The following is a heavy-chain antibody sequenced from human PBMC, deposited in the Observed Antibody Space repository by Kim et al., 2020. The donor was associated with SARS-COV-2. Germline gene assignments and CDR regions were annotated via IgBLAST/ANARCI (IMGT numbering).Heavy chain of an antibody. CDR2: IIPIFGTA. CDR1: GGTFSSYA. CDR3: AVTGYSSGAIDP. Sequence: SVKVSCKASGGTFSSYAISWVRQAPGQGLEWMGGIIPIFGTANYAQKFQGRVTITADESTSTAYMELSSLRSEDTAVYYCAVTGYSSGAIDPWGQGTLVTVSS. V-gene: IGHV1-69*13. D-gene: IGHD6-19*01. J-gene: IGHJ5*02.